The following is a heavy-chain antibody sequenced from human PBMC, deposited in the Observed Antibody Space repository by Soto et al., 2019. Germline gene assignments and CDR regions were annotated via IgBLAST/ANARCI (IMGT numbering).Heavy chain of an antibody. CDR1: GGTFSSYA. Sequence: QVQLVQSGAEVKKPGSSVKVSCKASGGTFSSYAISWVRQAPGQGLEWMGGIIPIFGTANDAQTMQGRVTIAADESTSTAYKEQSSLGSEDPAVYYCARCFGNYAGTRRDYYYGMDLWGQGTNVTGSS. V-gene: IGHV1-69*01. D-gene: IGHD6-13*01. CDR3: ARCFGNYAGTRRDYYYGMDL. CDR2: IIPIFGTA. J-gene: IGHJ6*02.